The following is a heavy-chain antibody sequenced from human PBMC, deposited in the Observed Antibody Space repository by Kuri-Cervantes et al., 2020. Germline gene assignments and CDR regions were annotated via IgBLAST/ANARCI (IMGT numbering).Heavy chain of an antibody. Sequence: ASVKVSCKASGYTFTSYDINWVRQATGQGLEWMGWMNPNSGNTGYAQKFQGRVTMTRNTSISTAYMELSSLRSEDTAVYYCSGAGDGDYYYSSGYYDSSTWFDPWGQGTLVTVSS. CDR1: GYTFTSYD. CDR3: SGAGDGDYYYSSGYYDSSTWFDP. CDR2: MNPNSGNT. D-gene: IGHD3-22*01. V-gene: IGHV1-8*01. J-gene: IGHJ5*02.